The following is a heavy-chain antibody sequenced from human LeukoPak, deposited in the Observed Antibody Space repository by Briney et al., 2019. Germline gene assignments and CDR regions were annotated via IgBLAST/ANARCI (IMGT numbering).Heavy chain of an antibody. D-gene: IGHD3-22*01. J-gene: IGHJ5*02. CDR3: ASPALGQVTMKP. V-gene: IGHV3-48*01. CDR1: GITFSSYS. Sequence: GGSLRLSCGASGITFSSYSMNWVRQAPGKGLEWVSYISSSGSTKYYADSVKGRFTISRDNARNSLYLRMNSLRAEDTAMYYCASPALGQVTMKPWGQGTLVTVSS. CDR2: ISSSGSTK.